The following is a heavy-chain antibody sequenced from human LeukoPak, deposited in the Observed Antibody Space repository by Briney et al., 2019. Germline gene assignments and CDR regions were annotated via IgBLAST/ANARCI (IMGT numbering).Heavy chain of an antibody. CDR1: GFTFSDHY. J-gene: IGHJ4*02. CDR2: TRNKANSYTT. V-gene: IGHV3-72*01. Sequence: GGSLRLSCAASGFTFSDHYMDWVRQAPGKGLEWVGRTRNKANSYTTEYAASVKGRFTISRDDSKNSLYLQMNSLKTEDTAVYYCARESIAAAGTFDYWGQGTLVSVSS. CDR3: ARESIAAAGTFDY. D-gene: IGHD6-13*01.